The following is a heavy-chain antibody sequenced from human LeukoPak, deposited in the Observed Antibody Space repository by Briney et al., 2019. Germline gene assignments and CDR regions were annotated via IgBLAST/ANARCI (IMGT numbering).Heavy chain of an antibody. CDR2: IYYTGST. J-gene: IGHJ5*02. CDR3: ARGVRHSSIAAHT. D-gene: IGHD6-6*01. CDR1: GGSVSSGSYY. V-gene: IGHV4-61*01. Sequence: SETLSLTCTVSGGSVSSGSYYWSWIRQPPGKGLEWIGYIYYTGSTNYNPSLKSRVTISVDTSKNQFSLKLSSVTAADTAVYYCARGVRHSSIAAHTWGQGTLVTVSS.